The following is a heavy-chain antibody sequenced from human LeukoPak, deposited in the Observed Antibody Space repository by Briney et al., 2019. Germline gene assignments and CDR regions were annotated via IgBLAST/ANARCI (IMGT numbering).Heavy chain of an antibody. Sequence: ASVKVSCKASGYTFSAYYMHWVRQAPGQGLEWMGWISAYNGNTNYAQKLQGRVTMTTDTSTSTAYMDLRSLRSDDTAVYYCARDPTIAVAGPGYWGQGTLVTVSS. D-gene: IGHD6-19*01. J-gene: IGHJ4*02. CDR2: ISAYNGNT. V-gene: IGHV1-18*04. CDR1: GYTFSAYY. CDR3: ARDPTIAVAGPGY.